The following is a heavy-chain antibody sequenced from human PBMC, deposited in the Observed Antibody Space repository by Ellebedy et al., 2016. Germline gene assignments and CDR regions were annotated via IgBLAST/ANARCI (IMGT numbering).Heavy chain of an antibody. J-gene: IGHJ4*02. CDR1: GFTFGDYY. CDR2: ISSSGSTI. CDR3: AREVTSSGRAQNY. Sequence: GESLKISCAASGFTFGDYYMSWIRQAPGKGLEWVSYISSSGSTIYYADSVKGRFTISRDNAKNSLYLQMNSLRDEDTVVYYCAREVTSSGRAQNYWGQGTLVTVSS. D-gene: IGHD6-19*01. V-gene: IGHV3-11*04.